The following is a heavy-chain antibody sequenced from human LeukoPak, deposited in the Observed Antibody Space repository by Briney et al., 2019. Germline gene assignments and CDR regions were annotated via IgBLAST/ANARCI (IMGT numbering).Heavy chain of an antibody. Sequence: PSETLSLTCAVYGGSFSGYYWSWIRQPPGKGLEWIGEINRSGSTNYNPSLKSRVTISVDTSKNQFSLKLSSVTAADTAVYYCATRAGVSLNWFDPWGQGTLVTVSS. CDR3: ATRAGVSLNWFDP. CDR2: INRSGST. CDR1: GGSFSGYY. D-gene: IGHD3-10*01. V-gene: IGHV4-34*01. J-gene: IGHJ5*02.